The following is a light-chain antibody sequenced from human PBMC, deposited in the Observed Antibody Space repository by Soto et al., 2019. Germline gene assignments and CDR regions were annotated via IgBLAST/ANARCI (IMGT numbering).Light chain of an antibody. CDR2: DAS. V-gene: IGKV3-15*01. CDR1: QSVSSN. CDR3: QQYNKWPPLT. J-gene: IGKJ4*01. Sequence: EILMTQSPVTLSVSPGERATLSCRASQSVSSNLAWYQQKPGQAPRLLIYDASTRATGIPARFSGSGSGTEFTLTISSLQSEDFAVYYCQQYNKWPPLTFGGGTKVDIK.